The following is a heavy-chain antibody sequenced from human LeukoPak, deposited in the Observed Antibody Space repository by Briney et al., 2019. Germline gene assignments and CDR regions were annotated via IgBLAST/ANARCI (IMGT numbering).Heavy chain of an antibody. CDR2: IYYSGST. D-gene: IGHD2-15*01. CDR1: GGSISSYY. Sequence: SETLSLTCTVSGGSISSYYWSWIRQPPGKGLEWIGYIYYSGSTNYNPSLKSRVTISVDTSKNQFSLKLSSVTAADTAVYYCAARDCSGGSCYSGLAFWYFDLWGRGTLVTVSS. V-gene: IGHV4-59*08. J-gene: IGHJ2*01. CDR3: AARDCSGGSCYSGLAFWYFDL.